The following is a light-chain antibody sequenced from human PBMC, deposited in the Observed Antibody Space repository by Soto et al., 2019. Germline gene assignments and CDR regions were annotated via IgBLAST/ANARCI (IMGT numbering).Light chain of an antibody. CDR1: SSDIGGYNF. CDR3: SSYTSTNTLM. V-gene: IGLV2-14*01. CDR2: EVT. J-gene: IGLJ3*02. Sequence: QSALTQPASVSGSPGLSITISCTGTSSDIGGYNFVSWSQQHPGKAPKLIIYEVTNRPSGVSNRFSGSKSGNTASLTISGLQAEDEADYYCSSYTSTNTLMFGGGTKLTVL.